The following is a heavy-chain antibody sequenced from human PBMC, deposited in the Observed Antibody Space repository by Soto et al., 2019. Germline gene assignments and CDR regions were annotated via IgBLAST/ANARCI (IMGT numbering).Heavy chain of an antibody. CDR2: ISAFHGST. J-gene: IGHJ4*02. CDR3: ARLYSSGWPRSYFDY. CDR1: GYTFTRFG. D-gene: IGHD6-19*01. V-gene: IGHV1-18*01. Sequence: GASVTVSCKASGYTFTRFGIGWVRQAPGQGLEFMGWISAFHGSTNYAQKFQGRVTMTTDTPTSTAYTELGSLRSDDTAVYYCARLYSSGWPRSYFDYWGQGTLVTVSS.